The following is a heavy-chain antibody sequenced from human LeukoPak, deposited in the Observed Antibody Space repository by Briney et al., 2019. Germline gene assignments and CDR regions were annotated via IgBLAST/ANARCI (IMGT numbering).Heavy chain of an antibody. CDR3: ARGSSALLNAFDI. J-gene: IGHJ3*02. D-gene: IGHD3-22*01. Sequence: GGSLRLSCAASGFTVSSNYMSWVRQAPGKGLEWVSVIYSGGSTYYADSVKGRLTISRDNSKNTLYLQMNSLRAEDTAVYYCARGSSALLNAFDIWGQGTMVTVSS. CDR2: IYSGGST. V-gene: IGHV3-53*01. CDR1: GFTVSSNY.